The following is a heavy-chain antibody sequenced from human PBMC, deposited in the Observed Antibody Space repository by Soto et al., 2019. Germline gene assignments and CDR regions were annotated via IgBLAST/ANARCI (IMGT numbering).Heavy chain of an antibody. CDR2: IYYSGST. Sequence: QVQLQESGPGLVKPSETLSLTCSVSGGSIGSYYWSWIRQPPGKGLEWIGYIYYSGSTNYNPSLKSRVTLSVDTSKNQFSLKLSSVTGADTAVYYCARGGWRQIDYWGQGTLVTVSS. CDR3: ARGGWRQIDY. V-gene: IGHV4-59*08. J-gene: IGHJ4*02. D-gene: IGHD3-3*01. CDR1: GGSIGSYY.